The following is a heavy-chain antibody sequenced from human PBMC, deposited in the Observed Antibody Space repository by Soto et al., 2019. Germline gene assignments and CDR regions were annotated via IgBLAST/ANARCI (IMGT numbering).Heavy chain of an antibody. V-gene: IGHV1-46*01. CDR1: GGTFSSYA. Sequence: ASVKVSCKASGGTFSSYAISWVRQAPGQGLEWMGIINPSGGSTSYAQKFQGRVTMTRDTSTGTVYMELSSLRSEDTAVYYCARDYDSSGHNDYWGQGTLVTVSS. D-gene: IGHD3-22*01. CDR3: ARDYDSSGHNDY. J-gene: IGHJ4*02. CDR2: INPSGGST.